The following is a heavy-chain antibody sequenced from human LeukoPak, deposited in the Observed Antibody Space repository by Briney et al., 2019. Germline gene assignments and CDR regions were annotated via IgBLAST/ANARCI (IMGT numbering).Heavy chain of an antibody. V-gene: IGHV4-4*02. CDR2: IYHSGST. Sequence: SGTLSLTCAVSGGSISSSNWWSWVRQPPGKGLEWIGEIYHSGSTNYNPSLKSRVTISVDKSKNQFSLKLSSVTAADTAVYYCARGSSSWYGARAFDIWGQGTMVTVSS. CDR3: ARGSSSWYGARAFDI. D-gene: IGHD6-13*01. J-gene: IGHJ3*02. CDR1: GGSISSSNW.